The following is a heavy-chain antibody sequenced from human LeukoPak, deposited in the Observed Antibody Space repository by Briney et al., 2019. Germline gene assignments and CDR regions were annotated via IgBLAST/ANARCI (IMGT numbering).Heavy chain of an antibody. J-gene: IGHJ4*02. D-gene: IGHD2-15*01. Sequence: GGSLRLSCAASGFTVSSNYMRWVRQAPGKGLECVSVIYSDSRTYYADSVKGRFTISRDNSKNTLYLQMNSLRAEDTAVYYCAKESGDIVVVVAATLDYWGQGTLVTVSS. CDR1: GFTVSSNY. V-gene: IGHV3-53*01. CDR2: IYSDSRT. CDR3: AKESGDIVVVVAATLDY.